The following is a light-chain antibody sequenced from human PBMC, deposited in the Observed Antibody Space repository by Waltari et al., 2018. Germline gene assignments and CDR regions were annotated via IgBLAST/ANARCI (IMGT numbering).Light chain of an antibody. J-gene: IGKJ1*01. V-gene: IGKV4-1*01. CDR3: QQYYSSPRP. CDR2: WAS. CDR1: ESVLYNSNNKHY. Sequence: DIVMTQSPDSLAVSLCERATINCKSSESVLYNSNNKHYLAWYQQKPGQPPQLLIYWASPRRSGVPDRFSGRGSGTDFTLTISNLQAEDVPVYYCQQYYSSPRPFGQGTKVENK.